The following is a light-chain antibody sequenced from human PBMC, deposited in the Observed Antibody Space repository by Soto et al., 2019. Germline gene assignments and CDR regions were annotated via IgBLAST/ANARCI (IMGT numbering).Light chain of an antibody. CDR1: QSVGSSY. CDR3: QQYGNSPWT. Sequence: EIVLTQSPGTLSLSPGERATLSCRDSQSVGSSYLAWYLQKPGQAPRLLIYGASDRATGIPDRFSGSGSGTVFTLIISRLEPEDFAVYYCQQYGNSPWTFGQGTKVEIK. J-gene: IGKJ1*01. V-gene: IGKV3-20*01. CDR2: GAS.